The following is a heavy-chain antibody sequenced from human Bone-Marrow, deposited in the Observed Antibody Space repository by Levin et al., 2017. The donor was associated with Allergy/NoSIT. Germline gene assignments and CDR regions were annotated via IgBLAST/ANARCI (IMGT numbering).Heavy chain of an antibody. CDR1: GYTFTSYA. Sequence: ASVKVSCKASGYTFTSYAMNWVRQAPGQGLEWMGWINTNTGNPTYAQGFTGRFVFSLDTSVSTAYLQISSLKAEDTAMYYCARELAGCSSTTCPVDYWGLGTLVTVSS. D-gene: IGHD2-2*01. J-gene: IGHJ4*02. CDR3: ARELAGCSSTTCPVDY. CDR2: INTNTGNP. V-gene: IGHV7-4-1*02.